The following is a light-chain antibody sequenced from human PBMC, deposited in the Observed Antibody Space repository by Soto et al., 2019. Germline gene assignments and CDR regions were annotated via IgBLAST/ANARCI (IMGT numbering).Light chain of an antibody. CDR2: GAS. V-gene: IGKV3-20*01. CDR1: QRVSSSY. J-gene: IGKJ5*01. Sequence: EIVLTQSPGTLSLSPGERATLSCRASQRVSSSYLAWYRQRPGQAPSLLIYGASRRATGIPDRFSGSGSGTDFTLIISRLEPEDVAVYYCQQYGRSPPITCGQGTRLEIK. CDR3: QQYGRSPPIT.